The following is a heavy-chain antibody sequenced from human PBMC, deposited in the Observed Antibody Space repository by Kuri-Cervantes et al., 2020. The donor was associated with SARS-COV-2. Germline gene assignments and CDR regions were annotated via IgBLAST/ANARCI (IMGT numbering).Heavy chain of an antibody. CDR3: ARSTPFRRLVVISQGGAFDI. V-gene: IGHV3-7*03. D-gene: IGHD3-22*01. Sequence: GESLKISCAASGFTFSSYWMSWVRQAPGKGLEWVANIKQDGSEKYYVDSVKGRFTISRDNAKNSLYLQMNSLRAEDTAVYYCARSTPFRRLVVISQGGAFDIWGQGTMVTVSS. J-gene: IGHJ3*02. CDR1: GFTFSSYW. CDR2: IKQDGSEK.